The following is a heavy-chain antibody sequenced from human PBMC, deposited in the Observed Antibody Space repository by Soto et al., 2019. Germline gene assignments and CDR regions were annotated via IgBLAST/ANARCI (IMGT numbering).Heavy chain of an antibody. Sequence: ASVKVSCKASGGTFSSYAISWVRQAPGQGLEWMGGIIPIFGTANYAQKFQGRVTITADKSTSTAYMELSSLRSEDTAVYYCARDVIAPPNYFDPWGQGTLVTVSS. CDR2: IIPIFGTA. CDR1: GGTFSSYA. V-gene: IGHV1-69*06. CDR3: ARDVIAPPNYFDP. D-gene: IGHD4-4*01. J-gene: IGHJ5*02.